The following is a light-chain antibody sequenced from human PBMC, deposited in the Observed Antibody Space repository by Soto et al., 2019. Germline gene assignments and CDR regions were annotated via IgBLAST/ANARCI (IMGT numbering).Light chain of an antibody. CDR3: CSYTSTNTWV. CDR2: EGS. V-gene: IGLV2-23*01. Sequence: QSALTQPASVSGSPGQSITISCTGTSNDVGSYNLVSWYQQHPGKAPKLMIFEGSKRPSGVSNRFSGSKSGNTASLTISGLQAEDEADYYCCSYTSTNTWVFGGGTKLTVL. CDR1: SNDVGSYNL. J-gene: IGLJ3*02.